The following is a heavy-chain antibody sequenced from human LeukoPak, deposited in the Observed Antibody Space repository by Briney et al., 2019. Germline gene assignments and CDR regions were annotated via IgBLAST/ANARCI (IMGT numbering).Heavy chain of an antibody. D-gene: IGHD3-16*02. CDR1: GGSFSGYY. Sequence: SETLSLTCAVYGGSFSGYYWSWIRQPPGKGLEWIGEINHSGSTNYNPSLKSRVTISVDTSKNQFSLKLSSVTAADTAVYYCARGVPNYVWGSYRFGYFDYWGQGTLVTVSS. V-gene: IGHV4-34*01. CDR3: ARGVPNYVWGSYRFGYFDY. J-gene: IGHJ4*02. CDR2: INHSGST.